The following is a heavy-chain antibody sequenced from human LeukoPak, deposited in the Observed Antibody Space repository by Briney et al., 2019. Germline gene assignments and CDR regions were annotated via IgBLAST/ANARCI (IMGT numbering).Heavy chain of an antibody. J-gene: IGHJ6*03. CDR2: IKSKTDGGTT. Sequence: GGSLRLSRAASGFTFSNAWMSWVRQAPGKGLEWVGRIKSKTDGGTTDYAAPVKGRFTISRDDSKNTLYLQMNSLKTEDTAVYYCSYSSSNQRYYYYYMDVGGKGTTVTVSS. D-gene: IGHD6-13*01. V-gene: IGHV3-15*01. CDR1: GFTFSNAW. CDR3: SYSSSNQRYYYYYMDV.